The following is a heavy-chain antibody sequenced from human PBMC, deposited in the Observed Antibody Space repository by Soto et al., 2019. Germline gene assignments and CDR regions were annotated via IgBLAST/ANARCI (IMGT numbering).Heavy chain of an antibody. V-gene: IGHV1-3*01. J-gene: IGHJ6*02. Sequence: ASVKVSCKASGYTFTSYAMHWVRQAPGQRLEWMGWINAGNGNTKYSQKFQGRVTITRDTSASTAYMELSSLRSEDTAVYYCARDDHDFYYYLNMDVWGQGTTVTVSS. CDR1: GYTFTSYA. CDR2: INAGNGNT. D-gene: IGHD3-22*01. CDR3: ARDDHDFYYYLNMDV.